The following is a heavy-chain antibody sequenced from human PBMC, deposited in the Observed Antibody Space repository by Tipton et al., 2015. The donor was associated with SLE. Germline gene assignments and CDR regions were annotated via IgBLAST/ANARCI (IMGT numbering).Heavy chain of an antibody. V-gene: IGHV3-21*03. D-gene: IGHD3-3*01. Sequence: GSLRLSCEASGFAFNYYAMNWVRQAPGKGLEWVSTISSAGTNTHYADSVKGRFTISRDNAKNSLYLQMNSLRAEDTAVYYCARRFLEWLLPDAFDIWGQGTMVTVSS. CDR3: ARRFLEWLLPDAFDI. CDR1: GFAFNYYA. J-gene: IGHJ3*02. CDR2: ISSAGTNT.